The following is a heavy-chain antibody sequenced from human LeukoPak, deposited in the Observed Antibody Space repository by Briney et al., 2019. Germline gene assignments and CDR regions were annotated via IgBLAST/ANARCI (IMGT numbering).Heavy chain of an antibody. CDR2: IKDDGSDK. CDR1: GFTFSSFW. J-gene: IGHJ4*02. V-gene: IGHV3-7*01. Sequence: GGSLRLSCAASGFTFSSFWMSWVRQAPGKGLEWVASIKDDGSDKFYVASVKGRFTISRDNAKNSLSLQMNSLRAEDTAVYYCVRDFQNYWGQGTLVTVSS. CDR3: VRDFQNY.